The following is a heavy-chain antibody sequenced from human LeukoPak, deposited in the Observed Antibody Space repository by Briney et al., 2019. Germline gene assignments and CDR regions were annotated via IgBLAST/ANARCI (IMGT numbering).Heavy chain of an antibody. CDR1: GFTVSSNY. J-gene: IGHJ4*02. CDR3: ATGGGIAAAGTGGFLDY. V-gene: IGHV3-66*01. D-gene: IGHD6-13*01. CDR2: IYSGGTT. Sequence: GGSLRLSCAASGFTVSSNYMSWVRQAPGKGLEWVSVIYSGGTTYYADSVKGRFIISRDNSKNTVYLQMNSLRAEDTAVYYCATGGGIAAAGTGGFLDYWGQGTLVTVSS.